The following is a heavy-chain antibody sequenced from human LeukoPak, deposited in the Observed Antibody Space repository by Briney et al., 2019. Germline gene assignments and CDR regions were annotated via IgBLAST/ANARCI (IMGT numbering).Heavy chain of an antibody. CDR1: GFSISSSNW. CDR3: ARVKRLLWLGESLHYYYYMDV. J-gene: IGHJ6*03. D-gene: IGHD3-10*01. CDR2: IFHSGST. V-gene: IGHV4-4*02. Sequence: SETLFLTCAVSGFSISSSNWCRWVRQPPGKGLEWIGEIFHSGSTNYNASLKSRVTISLGTSKNQLSLKLSSVTAADTAVYYCARVKRLLWLGESLHYYYYMDVWGRGTTVTVSS.